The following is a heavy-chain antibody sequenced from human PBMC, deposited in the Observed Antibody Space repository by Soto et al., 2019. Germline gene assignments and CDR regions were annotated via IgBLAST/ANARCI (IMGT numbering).Heavy chain of an antibody. CDR2: TDTSGGST. CDR3: AKDQAEGGFTYGFFYYYGLAV. CDR1: GFTFRTYA. D-gene: IGHD5-18*01. V-gene: IGHV3-23*01. Sequence: VSLRLSCAASGFTFRTYAMSWVRQPPGRGLEWVSATDTSGGSTYYADSVKGRFTVSRDNSRNTLHLQMNGLRAEDTAIYYCAKDQAEGGFTYGFFYYYGLAVWGQGTTVTVS. J-gene: IGHJ6*02.